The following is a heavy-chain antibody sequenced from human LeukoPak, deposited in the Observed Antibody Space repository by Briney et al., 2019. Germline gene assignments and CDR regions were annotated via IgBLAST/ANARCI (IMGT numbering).Heavy chain of an antibody. CDR1: GFTFSSYG. CDR2: IPYDGSNK. V-gene: IGHV3-30*18. J-gene: IGHJ4*02. CDR3: AKDGSGWYFDY. D-gene: IGHD6-19*01. Sequence: PGGSLRLSCAASGFTFSSYGMHWVRQAPGKGLEWVAVIPYDGSNKYYADSVKGRFTISRDNSKNTLYLQMNSLRAEDTAVYYCAKDGSGWYFDYWGQGTLVTVSS.